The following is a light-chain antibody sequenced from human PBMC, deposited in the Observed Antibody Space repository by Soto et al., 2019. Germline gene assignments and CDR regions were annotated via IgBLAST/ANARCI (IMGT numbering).Light chain of an antibody. CDR3: QQSYSTLWT. CDR1: QRIGTY. Sequence: DIQMTQSPTSLSASVGDRVTISCRASQRIGTYLAWYQQKPGKAPRLLISGASSVQSGVPPRFSGSGSATDFILTISSLRLEDIATYYCQQSYSTLWTFGQGTKVDIK. J-gene: IGKJ1*01. CDR2: GAS. V-gene: IGKV1-39*01.